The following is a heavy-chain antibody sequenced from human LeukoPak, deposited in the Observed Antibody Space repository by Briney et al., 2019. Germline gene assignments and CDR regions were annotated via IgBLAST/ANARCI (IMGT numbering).Heavy chain of an antibody. V-gene: IGHV4-38-2*02. CDR1: GGSISSYY. Sequence: SETLSLTCTVSGGSISSYYWSWIRQPPGKGLEWIGSIYHSGSTYYNPSLKSRVTISVDTSKNQFSLKLSSVTAADTAVYYCARDSAMVRGVIIHYFDYWGQGTLVTVSS. CDR3: ARDSAMVRGVIIHYFDY. CDR2: IYHSGST. J-gene: IGHJ4*02. D-gene: IGHD3-10*01.